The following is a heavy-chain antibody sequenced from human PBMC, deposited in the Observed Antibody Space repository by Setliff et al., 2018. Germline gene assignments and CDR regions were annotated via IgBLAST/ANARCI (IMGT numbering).Heavy chain of an antibody. D-gene: IGHD4-17*01. V-gene: IGHV3-30*02. Sequence: PGGSLRLSCSASGFTFSGYGMHWVRQAPGKGLEWVAALGYDGTNEYYADSVEGRFTISRDNSKNTLYLQMNSLRREDTAVYYCAKDASDYYWYFNVWGRGTLVTVSS. CDR1: GFTFSGYG. CDR2: LGYDGTNE. J-gene: IGHJ2*01. CDR3: AKDASDYYWYFNV.